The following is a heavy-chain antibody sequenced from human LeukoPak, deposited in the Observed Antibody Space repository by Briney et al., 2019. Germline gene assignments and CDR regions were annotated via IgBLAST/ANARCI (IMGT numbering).Heavy chain of an antibody. V-gene: IGHV3-7*01. CDR1: GFTFSSYW. D-gene: IGHD3-10*01. Sequence: GGSLRLSCAASGFTFSSYWMSWVRQAPGKGLEWVANIKQDGSEKYYVDSVKGRFTISRDNAKNSLYLQMNSLRAEDTAVYYCARDPIYDHGSGSYFDYWGQGTLVTVSS. CDR2: IKQDGSEK. J-gene: IGHJ4*02. CDR3: ARDPIYDHGSGSYFDY.